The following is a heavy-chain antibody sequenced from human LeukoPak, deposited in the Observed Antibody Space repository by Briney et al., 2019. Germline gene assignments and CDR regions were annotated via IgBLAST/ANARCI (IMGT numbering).Heavy chain of an antibody. CDR3: ASSHIEPSPDY. J-gene: IGHJ4*02. V-gene: IGHV4-4*02. Sequence: PSETLSLTCAVSGGSISSSNWWSWVRQPPGKGLEWIGEIYQSGSTNYNPSLKSRVTISVDKCKNQFSLKLSSVTAADTAVYYCASSHIEPSPDYWGQGTLVTVSS. CDR1: GGSISSSNW. CDR2: IYQSGST.